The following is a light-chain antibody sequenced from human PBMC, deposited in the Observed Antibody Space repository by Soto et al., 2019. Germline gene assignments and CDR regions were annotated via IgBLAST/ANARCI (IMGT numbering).Light chain of an antibody. J-gene: IGKJ4*01. CDR3: QQRSNWLT. CDR2: DAS. Sequence: IVFTQSPSTLSLSPGERATLSCRASQSVSSYLAWYQEKPGQAPRLVIHDASSRATVIPARFSGSGSGTDFNLTISSLEPEDFAVYYCQQRSNWLTFGGGTKVDIK. V-gene: IGKV3-11*01. CDR1: QSVSSY.